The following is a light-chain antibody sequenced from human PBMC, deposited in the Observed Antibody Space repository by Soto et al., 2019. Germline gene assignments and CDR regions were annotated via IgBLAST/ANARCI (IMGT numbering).Light chain of an antibody. CDR1: NSDVGGYNY. Sequence: QSALTQPASVSGSPGQSITISCTGTNSDVGGYNYVSWYQQHPGKAPKLVIYDVSYRPSGVSHRFSGSKSGNTASLTISGLQAEDEADYYCSSFTSSSTGVVFGGGTKLTVL. V-gene: IGLV2-14*03. CDR3: SSFTSSSTGVV. CDR2: DVS. J-gene: IGLJ2*01.